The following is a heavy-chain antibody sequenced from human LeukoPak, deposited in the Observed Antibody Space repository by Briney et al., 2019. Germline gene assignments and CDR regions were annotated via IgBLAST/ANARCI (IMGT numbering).Heavy chain of an antibody. CDR1: GFTFSSYA. CDR2: ISYDGSNK. V-gene: IGHV3-30*04. D-gene: IGHD3-9*01. CDR3: AKTPHPTGYPYYFDY. Sequence: PGGSLRLSCAASGFTFSSYAMHWVRQAPGKGLEWVAVISYDGSNKYYADSVKGRFTISRDNSKNTLYLQMNSLRAEDTAVYYCAKTPHPTGYPYYFDYWGQGTLVTVSS. J-gene: IGHJ4*02.